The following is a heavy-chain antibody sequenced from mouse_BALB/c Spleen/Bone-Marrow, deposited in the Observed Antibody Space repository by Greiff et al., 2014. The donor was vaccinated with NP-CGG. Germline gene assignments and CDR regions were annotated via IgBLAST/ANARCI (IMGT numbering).Heavy chain of an antibody. CDR2: IDPNNGTT. D-gene: IGHD2-12*01. CDR1: GYTFTDYH. J-gene: IGHJ3*01. CDR3: ARPNTTPLDY. Sequence: EVKLQESGPELVKPGASVRIPCKASGYTFTDYHMDWVKQSHGKSLAWIGDIDPNNGTTIYNRNFKGKATLTVDKSSSTAYMELRSLTSEDTAVYYCARPNTTPLDYWGQGTLVTVSS. V-gene: IGHV1-18*01.